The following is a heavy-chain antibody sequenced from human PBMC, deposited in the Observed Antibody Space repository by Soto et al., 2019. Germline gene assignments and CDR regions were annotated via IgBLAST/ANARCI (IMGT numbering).Heavy chain of an antibody. CDR1: GYTFTSYG. V-gene: IGHV1-18*01. J-gene: IGHJ6*02. CDR2: ISAYNGNT. D-gene: IGHD6-25*01. CDR3: TPFGIAATAAYVMDV. Sequence: QVQLVQSGAEVKKPGASVKVSCKASGYTFTSYGISWVRQAPGHGLEWMGWISAYNGNTNYAQKLQGRVTMTTDTSTTTAYGALRSVKPEDTVVYYSTPFGIAATAAYVMDVWALVT.